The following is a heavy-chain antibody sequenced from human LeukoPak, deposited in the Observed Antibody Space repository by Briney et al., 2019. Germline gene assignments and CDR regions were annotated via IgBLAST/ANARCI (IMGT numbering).Heavy chain of an antibody. CDR2: ISYDGSHT. Sequence: GGSLRLSCAASGFTFRNYGMIWARQAPGKGLEWVALISYDGSHTNYADSVKGRFTISRDNSKSSLFLQMNSLRAEDTAVYYCARDRAVWDTAMAFDYWGQGTLVTVSS. CDR1: GFTFRNYG. D-gene: IGHD5-18*01. CDR3: ARDRAVWDTAMAFDY. V-gene: IGHV3-33*01. J-gene: IGHJ4*02.